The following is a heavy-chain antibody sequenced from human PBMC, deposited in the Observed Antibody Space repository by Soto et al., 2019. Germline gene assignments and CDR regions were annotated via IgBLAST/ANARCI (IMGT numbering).Heavy chain of an antibody. D-gene: IGHD1-26*01. V-gene: IGHV4-31*03. J-gene: IGHJ3*02. CDR1: GGSIRSFNYL. CDR2: ISYIGSA. Sequence: SETLSLTCTVSGGSIRSFNYLWSWIRQHPGKGLEWIGYISYIGSAYYSPSLESRVSISVDTSKYQFSLRLNSVTAADTAMYYCAREVVTPATSDAFDIWGQGTMVTVSS. CDR3: AREVVTPATSDAFDI.